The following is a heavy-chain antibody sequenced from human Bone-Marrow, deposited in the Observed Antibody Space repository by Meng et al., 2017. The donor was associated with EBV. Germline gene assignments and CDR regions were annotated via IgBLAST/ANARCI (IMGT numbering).Heavy chain of an antibody. CDR1: PYTFTTYS. CDR2: ITTTTGTP. D-gene: IGHD3-16*01. J-gene: IGHJ1*01. CDR3: ERYYAGRKRCAEFQH. Sequence: VQHADPGSEYTKPSASCNVSCTASPYTFTTYSMNWVRQAPGQGLQWMGWITTTTGTPTNPPGFTGRSVFSLTTSVRPAHLPISSLNAEHAAVYYCERYYAGRKRCAEFQHWGQGTLVTVSS. V-gene: IGHV7-4-1*02.